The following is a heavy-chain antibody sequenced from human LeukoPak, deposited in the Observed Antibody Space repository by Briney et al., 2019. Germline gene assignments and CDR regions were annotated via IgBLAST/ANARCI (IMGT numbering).Heavy chain of an antibody. CDR1: GGSISSYY. CDR3: ARVVLFGASYYYYYYGMDV. CDR2: IYYSGST. J-gene: IGHJ6*02. V-gene: IGHV4-59*12. D-gene: IGHD3-16*01. Sequence: SETLSLTCTVSGGSISSYYWSWIRQPPGKGLEWIGYIYYSGSTNYNPSLKSRVTISVDTSKNQFSLKLSSVTAADTAVYYCARVVLFGASYYYYYYGMDVWGQGTTVTVSS.